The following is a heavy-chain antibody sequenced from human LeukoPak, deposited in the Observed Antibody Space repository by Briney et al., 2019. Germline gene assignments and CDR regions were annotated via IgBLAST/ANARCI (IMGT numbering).Heavy chain of an antibody. J-gene: IGHJ3*02. Sequence: GGSLRLSCAASGFTFSSYGMHWVRQAPGKGLEWVAVIWYDGSNKYYADSVKGRFTISRDNSKNTLYLQMNSLRAEDTAVYYCAGEMYSSSSESAGPDAFDIWGQGTMVTVSS. D-gene: IGHD6-6*01. V-gene: IGHV3-33*01. CDR1: GFTFSSYG. CDR3: AGEMYSSSSESAGPDAFDI. CDR2: IWYDGSNK.